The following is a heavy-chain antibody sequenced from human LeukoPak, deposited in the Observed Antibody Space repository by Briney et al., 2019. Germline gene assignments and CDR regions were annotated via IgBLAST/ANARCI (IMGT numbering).Heavy chain of an antibody. Sequence: ASVKVSCKASGYTFTSYDINWVRQATGQGLEWMGWMNPNSGNTGYAQKFQGRVTMTRNTSISTAYMELSSLRSEDTAVYYCARGLGLVRGVIMTSFDYWGQGTLVTVSS. CDR3: ARGLGLVRGVIMTSFDY. CDR1: GYTFTSYD. CDR2: MNPNSGNT. J-gene: IGHJ4*02. D-gene: IGHD3-10*01. V-gene: IGHV1-8*01.